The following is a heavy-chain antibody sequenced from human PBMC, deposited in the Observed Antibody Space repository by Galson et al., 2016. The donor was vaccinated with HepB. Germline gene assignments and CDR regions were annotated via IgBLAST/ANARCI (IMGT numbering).Heavy chain of an antibody. D-gene: IGHD3-3*01. CDR2: ISWNSDSI. Sequence: SLRLSCAASGFALDDFAMHWVRQVPGKGLEWVSGISWNSDSIAYADSVKGRFIISRDNAKNSLYLQMNSLRVEDTALYYCAKARGSTMSLRGTDAWGQGTTVTVSS. CDR3: AKARGSTMSLRGTDA. J-gene: IGHJ6*02. V-gene: IGHV3-9*01. CDR1: GFALDDFA.